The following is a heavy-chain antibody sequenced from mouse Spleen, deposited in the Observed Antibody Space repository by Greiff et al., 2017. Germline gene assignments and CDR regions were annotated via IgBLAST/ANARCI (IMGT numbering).Heavy chain of an antibody. Sequence: QVQLQQSGAELVKPGASVKISCKASGYAFSSYWMNWVKQRPGKGLEWIGQIYPGDGDTNYNGKFKGKATLTADKSSSTAYMQLSSLTSEDSAVYFCARGGNWEAPDYWGQGTTLTVSS. J-gene: IGHJ2*01. CDR1: GYAFSSYW. CDR2: IYPGDGDT. CDR3: ARGGNWEAPDY. V-gene: IGHV1-80*01. D-gene: IGHD4-1*01.